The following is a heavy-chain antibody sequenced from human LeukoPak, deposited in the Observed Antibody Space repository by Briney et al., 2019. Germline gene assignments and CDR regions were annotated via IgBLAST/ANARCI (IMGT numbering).Heavy chain of an antibody. CDR1: GVSISSSNSY. V-gene: IGHV4-39*01. Sequence: SETLSLTCTVSGVSISSSNSYWGWIRQPPGRGLEWIGSIYYTGNTYYNASLKSRVTISIDTSNNQISLRLISVTATDTAMYYCARQTGSGLFTLPGGQGTLVTVSS. J-gene: IGHJ4*02. CDR2: IYYTGNT. D-gene: IGHD3/OR15-3a*01. CDR3: ARQTGSGLFTLP.